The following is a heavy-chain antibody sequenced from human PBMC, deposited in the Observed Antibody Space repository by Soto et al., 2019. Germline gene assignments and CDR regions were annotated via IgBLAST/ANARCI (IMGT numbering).Heavy chain of an antibody. J-gene: IGHJ6*02. Sequence: SETLSLTCTVSGGSISSYYWSWIRQPPGKGLEWIGYIYYSGSTNYNPSLKSRVTISVDTSKNQFSLKLSSVTAADTAVYYCARAKMYSTQNYYYYGMDGWGQGTTVPVSS. CDR1: GGSISSYY. D-gene: IGHD2-8*01. CDR3: ARAKMYSTQNYYYYGMDG. V-gene: IGHV4-59*08. CDR2: IYYSGST.